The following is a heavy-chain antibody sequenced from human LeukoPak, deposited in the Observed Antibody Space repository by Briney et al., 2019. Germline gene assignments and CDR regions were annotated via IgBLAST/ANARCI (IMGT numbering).Heavy chain of an antibody. Sequence: ASVKVSCKASGYTLTSYDINWVRQAPGQGLEWMGWMNPNSGNTGYAQKFQGRVTMTRNTSISTAYMELSSLRSEDTAVYYCARLVWGKYSSGWSPGDYYYMDVWGKGTTVTVSS. D-gene: IGHD6-19*01. CDR1: GYTLTSYD. V-gene: IGHV1-8*01. CDR3: ARLVWGKYSSGWSPGDYYYMDV. J-gene: IGHJ6*03. CDR2: MNPNSGNT.